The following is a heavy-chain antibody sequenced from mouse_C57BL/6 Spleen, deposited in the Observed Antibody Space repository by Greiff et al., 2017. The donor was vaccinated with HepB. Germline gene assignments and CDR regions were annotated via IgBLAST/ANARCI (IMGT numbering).Heavy chain of an antibody. V-gene: IGHV1-7*01. Sequence: QVQLKESGAELAKPGASVKLSCKASGYTFTSYWMHWVKQRPGQGLEWIGYINPSSGYTQYNQKFKDKATLTADKSSSTAYMQLSSLTYEDSAVYYCARDYYGRNPYAMDYWGQGTSVTVSS. CDR2: INPSSGYT. D-gene: IGHD1-1*01. CDR1: GYTFTSYW. CDR3: ARDYYGRNPYAMDY. J-gene: IGHJ4*01.